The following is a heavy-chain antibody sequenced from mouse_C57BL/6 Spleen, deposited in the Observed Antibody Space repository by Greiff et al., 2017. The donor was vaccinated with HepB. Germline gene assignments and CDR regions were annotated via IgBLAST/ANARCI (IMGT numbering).Heavy chain of an antibody. CDR3: ARGPTVVATGYFDV. V-gene: IGHV3-1*01. Sequence: EVQLQESGPGMVKPSQSLSLTCTVTGYSITSGYDWHWIRHFPGNKLEWMGYISYSGSTNYNPSLKSRISITHDTSKNHFFLKLNSVTTEDTATYYCARGPTVVATGYFDVWGTGTTVTVSS. CDR1: GYSITSGYD. CDR2: ISYSGST. J-gene: IGHJ1*03. D-gene: IGHD1-1*01.